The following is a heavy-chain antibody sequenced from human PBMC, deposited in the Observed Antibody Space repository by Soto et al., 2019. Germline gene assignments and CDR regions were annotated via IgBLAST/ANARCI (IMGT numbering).Heavy chain of an antibody. CDR3: ARDGVGTTTYFGYFDY. CDR2: IRFDGSNT. J-gene: IGHJ4*02. CDR1: AVTFNGFG. Sequence: GGSLRLSCAASAVTFNGFGMHWVRQASGKGLEWVAVIRFDGSNTYYADSVKGRFTISRDNPKNMLYLQMNSLRAEDTAIYYCARDGVGTTTYFGYFDYWGLGTLVTVSS. V-gene: IGHV3-33*01. D-gene: IGHD1-26*01.